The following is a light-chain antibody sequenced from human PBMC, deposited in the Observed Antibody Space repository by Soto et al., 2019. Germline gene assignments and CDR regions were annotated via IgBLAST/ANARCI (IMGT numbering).Light chain of an antibody. Sequence: QSALTQPASVSGSPGQSITISCTGTSSDVGGYEYVSWYQIHPGKAPKLILFEVSNRPSGVSYRFSGSKSGNTASLTISGLQTEDEADYFCSSYAGSNNVVFGGGTKLTVL. V-gene: IGLV2-14*03. CDR3: SSYAGSNNVV. CDR2: EVS. CDR1: SSDVGGYEY. J-gene: IGLJ2*01.